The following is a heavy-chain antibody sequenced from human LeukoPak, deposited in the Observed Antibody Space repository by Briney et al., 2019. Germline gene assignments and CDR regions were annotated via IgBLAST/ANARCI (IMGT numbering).Heavy chain of an antibody. Sequence: GASVKVSCKASGGTFSSYAISWVRQAPGQGLEWMGGIIPIFGTANYAQKFQGRVTITADESTSTAYMELSSLRSEDTAVYYCARESLWGVVIKSSIGYFAYWGQGTLVTVSS. V-gene: IGHV1-69*13. D-gene: IGHD3-3*01. CDR3: ARESLWGVVIKSSIGYFAY. J-gene: IGHJ4*02. CDR2: IIPIFGTA. CDR1: GGTFSSYA.